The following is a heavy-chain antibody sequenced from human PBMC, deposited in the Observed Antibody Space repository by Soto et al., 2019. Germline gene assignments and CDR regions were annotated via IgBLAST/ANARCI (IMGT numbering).Heavy chain of an antibody. D-gene: IGHD2-2*01. CDR3: VRGRAQLRRGAFDM. V-gene: IGHV4-61*08. CDR2: TYYSGST. Sequence: QVQLQESGPGLVKASQTLSLTCTLSGASVSSAEHYWSWIRQPPGKGLEWIGYTYYSGSTNYNPSLKSRVTISVDSSKNQFSLRLNSVTAADTASYYCVRGRAQLRRGAFDMWGQGTMVTVSS. J-gene: IGHJ3*02. CDR1: GASVSSAEHY.